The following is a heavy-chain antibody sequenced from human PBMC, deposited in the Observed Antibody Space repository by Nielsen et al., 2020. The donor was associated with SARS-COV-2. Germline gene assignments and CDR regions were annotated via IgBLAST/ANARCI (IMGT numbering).Heavy chain of an antibody. CDR3: ARAPRMTTVTHFDY. CDR1: RGSISSVGYY. J-gene: IGHJ4*02. V-gene: IGHV4-31*03. CDR2: IYYSGST. Sequence: SDTLSLTFTVSRGSISSVGYYWSWIRQHPGKGLEWIGYIYYSGSTYYNPSLKSRVTISVDTSKNQFSLKLSSVTAADTAVYYCARAPRMTTVTHFDYWGQGTLVTVSS. D-gene: IGHD4-17*01.